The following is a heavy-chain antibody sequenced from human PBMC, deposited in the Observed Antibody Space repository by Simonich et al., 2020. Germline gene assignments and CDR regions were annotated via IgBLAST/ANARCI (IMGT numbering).Heavy chain of an antibody. CDR3: ARDSYSSWYFDL. V-gene: IGHV1-2*02. D-gene: IGHD6-13*01. CDR2: INPNSGGT. J-gene: IGHJ2*01. Sequence: QVQLVQSGAEVKKPGASVKVSCKASGYTFTGYYMHWVRQAPGQGLEWMGGINPNSGGTNYAQKCQGRVTMTRDTSISTAYMELSRLRSDDTAVYYCARDSYSSWYFDLWGRGTLVTVSS. CDR1: GYTFTGYY.